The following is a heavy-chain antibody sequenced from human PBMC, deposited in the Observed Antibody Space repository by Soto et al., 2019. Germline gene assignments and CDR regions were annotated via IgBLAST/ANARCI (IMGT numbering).Heavy chain of an antibody. J-gene: IGHJ4*02. V-gene: IGHV3-48*03. CDR1: GFTFSSYE. D-gene: IGHD2-15*01. CDR3: ARANEVVVAATRGAPGGDY. Sequence: LRLSCAASGFTFSSYEMNWVRQAPGKGLEWVSYISSSGSTIYYADSVKGRFTISRDNAKNSLYLQMNSLRAEDTAVYYCARANEVVVAATRGAPGGDYWGQGTLVTVSS. CDR2: ISSSGSTI.